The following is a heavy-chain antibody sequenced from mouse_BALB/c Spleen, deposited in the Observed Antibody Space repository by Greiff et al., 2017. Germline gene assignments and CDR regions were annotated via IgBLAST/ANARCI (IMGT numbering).Heavy chain of an antibody. V-gene: IGHV1S137*01. CDR3: ARGGDYEGAMDD. Sequence: VQLQQSGAELVRPGVSVKISCKGSGYTFTDYAMHWVKQSHAKSLEWIGVISTYYGDASYNQKFKGKATMTVDKSSSTAYMELARLTSEDSAIYYCARGGDYEGAMDDWGQGTAGTVSA. CDR2: ISTYYGDA. J-gene: IGHJ4*01. CDR1: GYTFTDYA. D-gene: IGHD2-4*01.